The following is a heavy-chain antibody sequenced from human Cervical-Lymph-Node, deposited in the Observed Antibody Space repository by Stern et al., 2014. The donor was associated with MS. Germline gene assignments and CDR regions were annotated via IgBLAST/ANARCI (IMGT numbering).Heavy chain of an antibody. Sequence: EVQLVDSGGGLVQPGGSLRLSCAASELTFSNFWIHWVRQAPGKVLVGPFRLSEDGTRAYYADSVKGRFSISRDNAKDTVYLQLNSLRVEDTAVYYCLRSFSGPTEYWGQGNLVTVSS. J-gene: IGHJ4*02. V-gene: IGHV3-74*02. CDR1: ELTFSNFW. CDR3: LRSFSGPTEY. D-gene: IGHD2/OR15-2a*01. CDR2: LSEDGTRA.